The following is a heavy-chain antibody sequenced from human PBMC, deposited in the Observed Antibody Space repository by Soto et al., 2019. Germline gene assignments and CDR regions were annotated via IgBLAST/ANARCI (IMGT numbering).Heavy chain of an antibody. CDR1: GFTFSSYA. J-gene: IGHJ5*02. V-gene: IGHV3-30-3*01. CDR2: ISYDGSNK. Sequence: LRLSCAASGFTFSSYAMHWVRQAPGKGLEWVAVISYDGSNKYYADSVKGRFTISRDNSKNTLYLQMNSLRAEDTAVYYCASASGWYGEFDPWGQGTLVTSPQ. CDR3: ASASGWYGEFDP. D-gene: IGHD6-19*01.